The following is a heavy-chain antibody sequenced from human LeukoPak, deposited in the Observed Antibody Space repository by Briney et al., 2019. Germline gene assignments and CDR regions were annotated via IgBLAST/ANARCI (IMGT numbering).Heavy chain of an antibody. CDR1: GGSISSGDYY. D-gene: IGHD3-3*01. CDR2: IYYSGST. Sequence: SETLSLTCTVSGGSISSGDYYWSWIRQPPGKGLEWIGYIYYSGSTYYNPSLKSRVTISVDTSKNQFSLKLSSVTAADTAVYYCARATGRPETYYDFWSGYHFDYWGQGTLVTISP. CDR3: ARATGRPETYYDFWSGYHFDY. J-gene: IGHJ4*02. V-gene: IGHV4-30-4*01.